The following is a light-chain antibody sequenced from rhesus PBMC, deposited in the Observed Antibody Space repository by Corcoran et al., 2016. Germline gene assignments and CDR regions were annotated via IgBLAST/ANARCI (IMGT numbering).Light chain of an antibody. V-gene: IGLV2-13*03. Sequence: QAAPTQSPSVSGSPGQSVTISCTGASRDIGGYNRVSWYQHHPGKAPKLMIFEVSKRPSGVSDRFSGSKSGNTASLTISGLQPEDEADYHCSSYARDYIALCGGGTRLTVL. CDR2: EVS. J-gene: IGLJ2*01. CDR3: SSYARDYIAL. CDR1: SRDIGGYNR.